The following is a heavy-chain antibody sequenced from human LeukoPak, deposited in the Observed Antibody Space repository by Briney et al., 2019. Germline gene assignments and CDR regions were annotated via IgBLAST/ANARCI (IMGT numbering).Heavy chain of an antibody. D-gene: IGHD7-27*01. Sequence: SETLSLTCIVSNGSISSRDYYWGWIRQPPGKGLEWIGSIYYSGSTYYNPSLKSRVTISVDTSKNQFSLKVRSVTAADTAVYYCARSHWGPFGSRIANWFDPWGQGTLVTVSS. CDR3: ARSHWGPFGSRIANWFDP. V-gene: IGHV4-39*07. CDR1: NGSISSRDYY. CDR2: IYYSGST. J-gene: IGHJ5*02.